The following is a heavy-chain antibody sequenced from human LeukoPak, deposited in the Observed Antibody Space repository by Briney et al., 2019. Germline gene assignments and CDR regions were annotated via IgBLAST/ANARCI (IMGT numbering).Heavy chain of an antibody. D-gene: IGHD1-26*01. CDR3: ARDLAKGRHFDY. V-gene: IGHV3-33*01. CDR1: GFTFNTCG. J-gene: IGHJ4*02. Sequence: GIALRLSCAAAGFTFNTCGRQWVRQTPCKGLYGVAVIWFDGSKIYYADSVNGRFTISRDNSKNTLFLQLSSLRAEASGVYYCARDLAKGRHFDYWGQGTLVTVS. CDR2: IWFDGSKI.